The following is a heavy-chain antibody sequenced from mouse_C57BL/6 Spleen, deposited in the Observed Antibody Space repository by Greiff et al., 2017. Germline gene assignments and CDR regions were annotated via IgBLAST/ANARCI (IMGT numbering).Heavy chain of an antibody. V-gene: IGHV5-4*01. CDR1: GFTFSSYA. CDR3: ARGDYGNSVFCDY. Sequence: EVHLVESGGGLVKPGGSLKLSCAASGFTFSSYAMSWVRQTPEKRLEWVATISDGGSYTYYPDNVKGRFPISRDNAKNNLYLQMSHLKSEKTAMYDCARGDYGNSVFCDYWGQGTTLTVSS. J-gene: IGHJ2*01. CDR2: ISDGGSYT. D-gene: IGHD2-1*01.